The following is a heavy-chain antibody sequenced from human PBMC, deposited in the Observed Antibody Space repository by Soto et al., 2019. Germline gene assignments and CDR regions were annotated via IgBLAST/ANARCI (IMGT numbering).Heavy chain of an antibody. D-gene: IGHD1-20*01. CDR1: GGSISSYY. V-gene: IGHV4-59*01. CDR3: AREVSPLAFDI. Sequence: LSLTCTVSGGSISSYYWSLIRQPPGKGLEWIGYIYYSGSTNYNPSLKSRVTISVDTSKNQFSLKLSSVTAADTAVYYCAREVSPLAFDIWGQGTMVTVSS. CDR2: IYYSGST. J-gene: IGHJ3*02.